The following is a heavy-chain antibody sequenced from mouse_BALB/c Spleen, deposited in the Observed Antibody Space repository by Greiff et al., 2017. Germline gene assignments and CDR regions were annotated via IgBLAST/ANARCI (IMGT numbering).Heavy chain of an antibody. CDR2: ISNGGGST. J-gene: IGHJ4*01. CDR1: GFTFSSYT. CDR3: ARQDSPITTVVATGDY. V-gene: IGHV5-12-2*01. D-gene: IGHD1-1*01. Sequence: DVQLVESGGGLVQPGGSLKLSCAASGFTFSSYTMSWVRQTPEKRLEWVAYISNGGGSTYYPDTVKGRFTISRDNAKNTLYLQMSSLKSEDTAMYYCARQDSPITTVVATGDYWGQGTSVTVSS.